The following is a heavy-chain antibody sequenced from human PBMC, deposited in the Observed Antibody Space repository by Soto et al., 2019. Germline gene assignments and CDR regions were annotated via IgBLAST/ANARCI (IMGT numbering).Heavy chain of an antibody. Sequence: QVQLQESGPGLVKPSGTLSLTCTVSGGSISSNTWWNWVRQPPGKGLEWIGEIYHSGTTNYHPSPQSRVTLSTDXSXSXXSLELNSVTAADTAVYFCARGPGGRAVGWEYYFDYWGQGILVTVSS. V-gene: IGHV4-4*02. J-gene: IGHJ4*02. CDR1: GGSISSNTW. CDR2: IYHSGTT. CDR3: ARGPGGRAVGWEYYFDY. D-gene: IGHD1-26*01.